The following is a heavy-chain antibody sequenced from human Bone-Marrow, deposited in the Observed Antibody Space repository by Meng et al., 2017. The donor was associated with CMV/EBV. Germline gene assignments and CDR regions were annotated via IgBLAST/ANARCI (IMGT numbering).Heavy chain of an antibody. D-gene: IGHD6-13*01. CDR1: GYTFTNYH. Sequence: ASVKVSCKASGYTFTNYHIHWMRQAPGHGLEYMGVIYDSGGNTYKEQKFQDRLTMTWDTSTSTVYMELSSLRSEDTAVYYCARDGIAAANYYYGMDVWGQGTTVTVSS. CDR2: IYDSGGNT. J-gene: IGHJ6*02. V-gene: IGHV1-46*01. CDR3: ARDGIAAANYYYGMDV.